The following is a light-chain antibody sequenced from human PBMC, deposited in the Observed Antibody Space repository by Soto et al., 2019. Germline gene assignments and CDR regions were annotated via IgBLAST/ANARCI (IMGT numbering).Light chain of an antibody. Sequence: YELPKPPSVSVAPGKTARITCGGNNIGSKSVHWYQQKPGQAPVLVIYYDSDRPSGIPERFSGSNSGNTATLTISRVEAGDEADYYCQVWDSSSDHRYVFGTGTKVTVL. CDR2: YDS. CDR3: QVWDSSSDHRYV. CDR1: NIGSKS. V-gene: IGLV3-21*04. J-gene: IGLJ1*01.